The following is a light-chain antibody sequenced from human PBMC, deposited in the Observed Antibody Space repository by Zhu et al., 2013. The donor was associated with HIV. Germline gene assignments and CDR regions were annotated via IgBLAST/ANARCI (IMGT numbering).Light chain of an antibody. CDR2: GAS. CDR1: RSVSTN. Sequence: DTLMTQSPATVYVSLGERVTLSCRASRSVSTNLAWYQHKSGQAPRLLIYGASIRVTGIPARFSGSGSGTEFTLTITRLQSEDFAVYYCQQYSQWPPVTFGPGTKVDIK. J-gene: IGKJ3*01. V-gene: IGKV3D-15*01. CDR3: QQYSQWPPVT.